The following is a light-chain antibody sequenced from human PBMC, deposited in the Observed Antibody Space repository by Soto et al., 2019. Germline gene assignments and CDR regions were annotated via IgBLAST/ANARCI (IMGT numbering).Light chain of an antibody. Sequence: QSVLTQPPSVSGAPGQRVTISCTGSSSYIGAGYDVHWYQQLPGTAPKLLIYANTNRPSGVPDRFSGSKSGTSASLAITGLKAEDEADYYCQSYDDSLGGHVILGGGTKLTVL. CDR2: ANT. V-gene: IGLV1-40*01. J-gene: IGLJ2*01. CDR3: QSYDDSLGGHVI. CDR1: SSYIGAGYD.